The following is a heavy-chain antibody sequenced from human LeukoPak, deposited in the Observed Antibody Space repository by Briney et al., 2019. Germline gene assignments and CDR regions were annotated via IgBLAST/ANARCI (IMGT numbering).Heavy chain of an antibody. Sequence: GGSLRLSCAASGFTFSDYYMSWIRQAPGKGLEWVSYISSSSSYTNYADSVKGRFTISRDNAKNSLYLQMNSLRAEDTAVYYCARDTMVRGVIITHFDSWGQGTLVTVSS. V-gene: IGHV3-11*05. D-gene: IGHD3-10*01. CDR2: ISSSSSYT. CDR3: ARDTMVRGVIITHFDS. J-gene: IGHJ4*02. CDR1: GFTFSDYY.